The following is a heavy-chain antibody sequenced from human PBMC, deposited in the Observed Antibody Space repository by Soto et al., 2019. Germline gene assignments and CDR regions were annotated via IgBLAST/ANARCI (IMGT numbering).Heavy chain of an antibody. CDR2: INAGNGNT. J-gene: IGHJ2*01. Sequence: QVQLVQSGAEVKKPGASVKVSCKASGYTFTSYAMHWVRQAPGQRLEWMGWINAGNGNTKYSQKFQGRVTVTRDTSASTAYMELSSLRSEDTAVYYWARAISSVTTFYFDLWGRGTLVTVSS. V-gene: IGHV1-3*01. CDR1: GYTFTSYA. CDR3: ARAISSVTTFYFDL. D-gene: IGHD4-17*01.